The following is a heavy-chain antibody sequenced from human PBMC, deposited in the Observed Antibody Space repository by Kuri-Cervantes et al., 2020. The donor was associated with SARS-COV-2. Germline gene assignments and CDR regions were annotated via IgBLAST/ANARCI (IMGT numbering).Heavy chain of an antibody. CDR2: ISYDGSNK. CDR3: ARVGGGNSDAFDI. CDR1: GYTSTGYY. Sequence: SCKASGYTSTGYYMHWVRQAPGKGLEWVAVISYDGSNKYYADSVKGRFTISRDNSKNTLYLQMNSLRAEDTAVYCCARVGGGNSDAFDIWGQGTMVTVSS. D-gene: IGHD4-23*01. V-gene: IGHV3-30-3*01. J-gene: IGHJ3*02.